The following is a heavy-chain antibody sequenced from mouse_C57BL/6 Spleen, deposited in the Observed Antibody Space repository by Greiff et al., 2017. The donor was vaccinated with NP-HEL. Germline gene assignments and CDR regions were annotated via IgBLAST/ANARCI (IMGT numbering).Heavy chain of an antibody. D-gene: IGHD2-3*01. V-gene: IGHV1-82*01. CDR3: ARWLLPNYAMDY. CDR2: IYPGDGDT. CDR1: GYAFSSSW. J-gene: IGHJ4*01. Sequence: VQLQQSGPELVKPGASVKISCKASGYAFSSSWMNWVKQRPGKGLEWIGRIYPGDGDTNYNGKFKGKATLTADKSSSTAYMQLSSLTSEDSAVYFCARWLLPNYAMDYWGQGTSVTVSS.